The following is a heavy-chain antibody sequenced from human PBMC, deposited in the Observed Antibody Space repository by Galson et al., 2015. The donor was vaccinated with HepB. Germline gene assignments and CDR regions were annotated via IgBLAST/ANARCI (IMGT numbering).Heavy chain of an antibody. Sequence: SVKVSCKASGGTFSSYAISWVRQAPGQGLEWMGGIDPNSGSTNYAQKFQGRVTITTDKSMSTAYMELSRLRSDDTAVYYCARVDRAAAGTGVDFDFWGQGTLVTVSS. D-gene: IGHD6-13*01. J-gene: IGHJ4*02. V-gene: IGHV1-69*10. CDR1: GGTFSSYA. CDR3: ARVDRAAAGTGVDFDF. CDR2: IDPNSGST.